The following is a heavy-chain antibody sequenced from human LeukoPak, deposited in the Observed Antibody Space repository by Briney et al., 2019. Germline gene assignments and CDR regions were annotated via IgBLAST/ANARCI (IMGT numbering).Heavy chain of an antibody. D-gene: IGHD1-26*01. J-gene: IGHJ6*02. Sequence: GGSLSLSCAASGFTFSSYDMHWVRQATGQGLEWVSAIGIAGDTYYPGSVKGRFTISRENAKHSLYLQMSSLRAGDTAVYYCARAPPYSPEYYGMDVWGQGSTVTVSS. CDR1: GFTFSSYD. CDR3: ARAPPYSPEYYGMDV. CDR2: IGIAGDT. V-gene: IGHV3-13*01.